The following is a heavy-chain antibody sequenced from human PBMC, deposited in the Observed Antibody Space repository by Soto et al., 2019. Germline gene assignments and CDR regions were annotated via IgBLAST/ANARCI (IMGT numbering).Heavy chain of an antibody. CDR3: AKDRMSYYGSGSRWYLDY. D-gene: IGHD3-10*01. J-gene: IGHJ4*02. CDR2: ISGSGDRT. V-gene: IGHV3-23*01. Sequence: EVQLLQSGGDLVQPGGSLRLSCAASGFTFSAYAMSWVRQAPGKGLEWVSAISGSGDRTYYADSVKGRFTISRDSSDNTLYLQMNSLRAEETAIYYCAKDRMSYYGSGSRWYLDYWGQGPLVIVSS. CDR1: GFTFSAYA.